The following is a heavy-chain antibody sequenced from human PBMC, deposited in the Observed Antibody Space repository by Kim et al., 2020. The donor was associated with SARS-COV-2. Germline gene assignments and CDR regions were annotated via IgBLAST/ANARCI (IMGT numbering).Heavy chain of an antibody. CDR2: I. CDR3: ARGVATNWGGY. V-gene: IGHV3-48*02. Sequence: ISYASSGKGRFTISGDNAKNALYLQMNSRRDEDPAGYYCARGVATNWGGYWGQGTLVTVSS. D-gene: IGHD5-12*01. J-gene: IGHJ4*02.